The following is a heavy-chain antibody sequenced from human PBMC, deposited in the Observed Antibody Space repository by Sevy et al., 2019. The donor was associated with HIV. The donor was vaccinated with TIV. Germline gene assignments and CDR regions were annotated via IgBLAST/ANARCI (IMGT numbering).Heavy chain of an antibody. D-gene: IGHD3-22*01. CDR2: IWSDGAYQ. J-gene: IGHJ4*02. CDR3: ARGGYYYDNAAYYALDS. Sequence: GESLKISCAATGFTFSNYAMHWVRQAPGKGMEWVAIIWSDGAYQYHGDSVKGRFTISRDNSKNTLYLQMINVRVEDTAVYYCARGGYYYDNAAYYALDSWGQGTLVTVSS. V-gene: IGHV3-33*01. CDR1: GFTFSNYA.